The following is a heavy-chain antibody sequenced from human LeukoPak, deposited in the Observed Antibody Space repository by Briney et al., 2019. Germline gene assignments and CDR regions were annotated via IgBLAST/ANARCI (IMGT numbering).Heavy chain of an antibody. CDR1: EFTFSDHY. Sequence: VGSLRLSCAASEFTFSDHYMDWVRQAPGKGLEWVGRTRNKANSYTTEYAASVKGRFIISRDDSKNSLYLQMNSLKTEDTAVYYCARVRYCSSTSCSDLNYHYYMDVRGKGTTVTVSS. CDR2: TRNKANSYTT. CDR3: ARVRYCSSTSCSDLNYHYYMDV. D-gene: IGHD2-2*01. J-gene: IGHJ6*03. V-gene: IGHV3-72*01.